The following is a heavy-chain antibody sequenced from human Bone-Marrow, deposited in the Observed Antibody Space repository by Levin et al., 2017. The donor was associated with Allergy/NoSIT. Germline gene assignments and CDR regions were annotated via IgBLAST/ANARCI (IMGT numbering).Heavy chain of an antibody. V-gene: IGHV1-2*02. D-gene: IGHD1-26*01. CDR1: GYTFAGYY. CDR2: INPNSGGT. J-gene: IGHJ4*02. Sequence: GESLKISCKASGYTFAGYYMHWVRQAPGQGLEWMGWINPNSGGTNFAQKFQGRVTMTRDTSISTAYMELSRVRSDDTAVYYCARGLVGADMFDHWGLGTLVTVSS. CDR3: ARGLVGADMFDH.